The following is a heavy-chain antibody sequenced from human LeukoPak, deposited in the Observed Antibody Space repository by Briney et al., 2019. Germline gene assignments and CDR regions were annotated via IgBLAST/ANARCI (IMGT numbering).Heavy chain of an antibody. Sequence: GGSLRLSCAASGFTFSSYVMSWVRQAPGKGLEWVSGMSGSGGSTYYADSVKGRFTISRDNSKNTLYLQMNSLRAEDTAVYYCAKNGDGGDYEPIKFAYWGQGPLVTVSS. J-gene: IGHJ4*02. V-gene: IGHV3-23*01. CDR3: AKNGDGGDYEPIKFAY. D-gene: IGHD4-17*01. CDR2: MSGSGGST. CDR1: GFTFSSYV.